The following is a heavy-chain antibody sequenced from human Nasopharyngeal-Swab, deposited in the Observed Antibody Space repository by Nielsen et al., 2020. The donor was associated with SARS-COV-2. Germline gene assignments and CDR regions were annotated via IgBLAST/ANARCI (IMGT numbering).Heavy chain of an antibody. D-gene: IGHD3-3*01. V-gene: IGHV3-11*04. J-gene: IGHJ6*02. Sequence: WIRQPPGKGLEWVSVISGNGGTTYYADSVKGRFTISRDNAKNSLYPQMNSLRAEDSAVYYCARDGLDYDFWSAYFMDVWGQGTTVTVSS. CDR2: ISGNGGTT. CDR3: ARDGLDYDFWSAYFMDV.